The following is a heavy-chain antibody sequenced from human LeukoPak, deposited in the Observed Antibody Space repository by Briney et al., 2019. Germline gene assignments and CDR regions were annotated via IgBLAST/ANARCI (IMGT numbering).Heavy chain of an antibody. CDR2: INPNSGGA. D-gene: IGHD3-3*01. CDR3: ERAHYDGRSGYYPGSDFDF. J-gene: IGHJ4*02. CDR1: GYTFTGYY. V-gene: IGHV1-2*02. Sequence: ASVKVSFTASGYTFTGYYIHWVRQAPGQGLEWMGWINPNSGGADYAQKFQARVTMTRDRSISTAYMELSRLRSDDTAVYYCERAHYDGRSGYYPGSDFDFWGQGTLVAVSS.